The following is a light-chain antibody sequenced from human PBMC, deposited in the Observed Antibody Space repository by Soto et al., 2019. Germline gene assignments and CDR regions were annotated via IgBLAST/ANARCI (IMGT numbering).Light chain of an antibody. Sequence: AIQMTQSPSSLCASVGDRVTSTCRASQGIRNDLDWFQQKPGKAPKLLIYAASNLQSGVPARFSGSGSGTDFTLTISSLQPEDFATYYCLQKYFYPFTFGPGTKWIS. CDR1: QGIRND. CDR2: AAS. J-gene: IGKJ3*01. V-gene: IGKV1-6*01. CDR3: LQKYFYPFT.